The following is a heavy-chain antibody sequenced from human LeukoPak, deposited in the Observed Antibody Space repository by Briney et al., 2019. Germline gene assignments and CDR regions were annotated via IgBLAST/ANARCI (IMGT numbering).Heavy chain of an antibody. CDR1: GYTFTNND. CDR2: VSPDSGDT. CDR3: TRGRAAGV. Sequence: ASVKVSCKASGYTFTNNDINWVRQATGQGIEWMGWVSPDSGDTGYAPNFRGRVTMTTDTSINTAYMELTSLTSEDTAIYYCTRGRAAGVWGQGTLVTVSS. D-gene: IGHD6-19*01. J-gene: IGHJ4*02. V-gene: IGHV1-8*01.